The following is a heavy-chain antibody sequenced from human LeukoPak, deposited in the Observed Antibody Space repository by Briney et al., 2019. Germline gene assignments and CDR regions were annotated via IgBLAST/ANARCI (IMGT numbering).Heavy chain of an antibody. CDR1: GYTFTSYY. D-gene: IGHD2-8*02. Sequence: ASVKVSCKASGYTFTSYYMHWVRQAPGQGLEWMGIINPSGGSTSYARKFQGRVTMTRDTSTSTVYMELSSLRSEDTAVYYCARTGKGRDWYFDLWGRGTLVTVSS. V-gene: IGHV1-46*01. CDR3: ARTGKGRDWYFDL. CDR2: INPSGGST. J-gene: IGHJ2*01.